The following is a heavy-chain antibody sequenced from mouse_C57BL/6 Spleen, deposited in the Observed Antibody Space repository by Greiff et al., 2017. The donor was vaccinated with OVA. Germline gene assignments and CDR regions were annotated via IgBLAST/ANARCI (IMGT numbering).Heavy chain of an antibody. CDR3: AGVYYSKSYWYFDV. V-gene: IGHV1-22*01. CDR2: INPNNGGT. Sequence: VQLQQSGPELVKPGASVKMSCKASGYTFTDYNMHWVKQSHGKSLEWIGYINPNNGGTSYNQKFKGKATLTVNKSSSTAYMELRSLTSEDSAVYYCAGVYYSKSYWYFDVWGTGTTVTVSS. J-gene: IGHJ1*03. CDR1: GYTFTDYN. D-gene: IGHD2-5*01.